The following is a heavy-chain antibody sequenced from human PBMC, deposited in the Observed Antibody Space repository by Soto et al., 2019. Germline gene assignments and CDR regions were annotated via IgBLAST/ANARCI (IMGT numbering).Heavy chain of an antibody. Sequence: PGGSLRLSCAASGFTFSSYAMTWVRQAPGKGLEWVSGVSGTGGSAYYADSVKGRFTISRDNSKNTLYLQMNSLRAEDTAVYYCAKRLIVVAHFDYWGQGTLVTVSS. J-gene: IGHJ4*02. CDR1: GFTFSSYA. D-gene: IGHD3-22*01. CDR2: VSGTGGSA. CDR3: AKRLIVVAHFDY. V-gene: IGHV3-23*01.